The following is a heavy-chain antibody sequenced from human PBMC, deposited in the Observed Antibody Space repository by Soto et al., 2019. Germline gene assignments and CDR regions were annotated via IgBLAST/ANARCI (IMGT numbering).Heavy chain of an antibody. CDR2: IYSGGST. V-gene: IGHV3-66*01. CDR1: GFTVSSNY. D-gene: IGHD1-1*01. J-gene: IGHJ4*02. CDR3: AREAWNELDY. Sequence: EVQLVESGGGLVQPGGSLRLSCAASGFTVSSNYMSWVRQAPGKGLEWVSVIYSGGSTYYADSVKGRFTISGDNSKNTMYLQMNSLRAEDTAVYYCAREAWNELDYWGQGTLVTVSS.